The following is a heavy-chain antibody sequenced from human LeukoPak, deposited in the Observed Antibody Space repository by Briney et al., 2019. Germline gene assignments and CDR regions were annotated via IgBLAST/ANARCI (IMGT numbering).Heavy chain of an antibody. CDR2: ISSSGSTI. J-gene: IGHJ4*02. V-gene: IGHV3-11*04. CDR3: ATSRVFDY. Sequence: PGGSLRLSYAASGFTFSDYYMSWIRQAPGKGLEWVSYISSSGSTIYYADSVKGRFTNSRDNAKKTLYLEMNSLRMEDTAIYYCATSRVFDYWGQGTLVTVSS. CDR1: GFTFSDYY.